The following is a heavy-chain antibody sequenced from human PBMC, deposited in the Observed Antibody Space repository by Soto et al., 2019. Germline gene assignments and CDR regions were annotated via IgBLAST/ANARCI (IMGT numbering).Heavy chain of an antibody. D-gene: IGHD3-10*01. Sequence: SETLSLTCAVYGGSFSGYYWSWIRQPPGKGLEWIGEINHSGSTNYNPSLKSRVTISVDTSKNQFSLKLSSVTAADTAVYYCARAYYGSGSYYNGVVLDYWGQGTLVTVSS. CDR1: GGSFSGYY. V-gene: IGHV4-34*01. CDR3: ARAYYGSGSYYNGVVLDY. J-gene: IGHJ4*02. CDR2: INHSGST.